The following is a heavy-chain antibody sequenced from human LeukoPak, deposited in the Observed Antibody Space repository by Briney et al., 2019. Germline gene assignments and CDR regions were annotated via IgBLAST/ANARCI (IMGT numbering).Heavy chain of an antibody. J-gene: IGHJ4*02. Sequence: ASVKVSCKASGYTFTSYAMNWVRQAPGQGLEWMGWINTNTGNPTYAQGFTGRFVFSLDTSVSMAYLQISSLKAEDTAVYYCARDVDCTNDGCPQSGLAYWGQGALVTVSS. V-gene: IGHV7-4-1*04. CDR3: ARDVDCTNDGCPQSGLAY. CDR2: INTNTGNP. D-gene: IGHD2-8*01. CDR1: GYTFTSYA.